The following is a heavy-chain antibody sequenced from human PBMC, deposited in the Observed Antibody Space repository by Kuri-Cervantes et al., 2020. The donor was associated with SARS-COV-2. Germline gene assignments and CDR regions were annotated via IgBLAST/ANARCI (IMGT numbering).Heavy chain of an antibody. Sequence: GESLKISCAASGFTFSSYAMSWVRQAPGKGLEWVSAISGSGGSTYYADSVKGRFTISRDNAKNMLYLQMNSLRAEDTAIYYCAKVGSWYPDYWGQGTLVTVSS. D-gene: IGHD6-13*01. CDR1: GFTFSSYA. CDR2: ISGSGGST. J-gene: IGHJ4*02. V-gene: IGHV3-23*01. CDR3: AKVGSWYPDY.